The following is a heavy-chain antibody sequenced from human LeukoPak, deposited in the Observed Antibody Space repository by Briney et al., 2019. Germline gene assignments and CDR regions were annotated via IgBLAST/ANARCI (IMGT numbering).Heavy chain of an antibody. D-gene: IGHD6-19*01. CDR2: IIPIFGTA. J-gene: IGHJ4*02. V-gene: IGHV1-69*13. CDR1: GYTFTNFP. CDR3: ARHYRGIAVAGPYFDY. Sequence: GASVKVSCKASGYTFTNFPISWVRQAPGQGLEWMGGIIPIFGTANYAQKFQGRVTITADESTSTAYMELSSLRSEDTAVYYCARHYRGIAVAGPYFDYWGQGTLVTVSS.